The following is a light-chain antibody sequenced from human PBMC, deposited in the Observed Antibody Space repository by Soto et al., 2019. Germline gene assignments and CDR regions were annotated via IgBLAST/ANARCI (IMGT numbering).Light chain of an antibody. CDR1: HSISGW. V-gene: IGKV1-5*01. CDR3: QQYKSFWT. J-gene: IGKJ1*01. CDR2: DAS. Sequence: DIQMTQSPSTLSASVGDRVTITCRASHSISGWLAWYQQKPGKAPRLLIYDASSLESWVPSRFSGSGSGTEFTLTISSLQSEDFATYYCQQYKSFWTFGQGTKVDIK.